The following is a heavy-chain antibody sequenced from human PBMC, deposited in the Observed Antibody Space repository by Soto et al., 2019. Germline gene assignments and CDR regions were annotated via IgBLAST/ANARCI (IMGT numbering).Heavy chain of an antibody. D-gene: IGHD1-26*01. J-gene: IGHJ5*02. CDR2: IIPIFGTA. Sequence: SVKVSCKASGGTFSSYAISWVRQAPGQGLEWMGGIIPIFGTANYAQKFQGRVTITADESTSTAYMELSSLRSEDTAVYYCARVAVGATHDWFDPWGQGTLVTVPQ. V-gene: IGHV1-69*13. CDR3: ARVAVGATHDWFDP. CDR1: GGTFSSYA.